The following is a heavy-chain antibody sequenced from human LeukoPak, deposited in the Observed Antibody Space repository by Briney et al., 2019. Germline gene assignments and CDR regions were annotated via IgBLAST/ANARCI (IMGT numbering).Heavy chain of an antibody. J-gene: IGHJ4*02. V-gene: IGHV4-39*01. CDR1: GGSISSSSYY. CDR2: IYYSGST. CDR3: APYDFWSGYFGY. D-gene: IGHD3-3*01. Sequence: PSETLSLTCTVSGGSISSSSYYWGWIRQPPGKGLEWIGSIYYSGSTCYNPSLKSRVTISVDTSKNQFSLKLSFVTAADTAVYYCAPYDFWSGYFGYWGQGTLVTVSS.